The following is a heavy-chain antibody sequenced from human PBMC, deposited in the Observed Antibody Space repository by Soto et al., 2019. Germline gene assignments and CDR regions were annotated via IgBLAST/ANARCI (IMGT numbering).Heavy chain of an antibody. D-gene: IGHD7-27*01. CDR1: GFTFSSYA. Sequence: SGGSLRLSCAASGFTFSSYAMSWVRQAPGKGLEWVSAISGSGGSTYYADSVKGRFTISRDNSKNTLYLQMNSLRAEDTAVYYWARYLSWGSNWYYYIDVWGKGTTVTVSS. CDR2: ISGSGGST. J-gene: IGHJ6*03. CDR3: ARYLSWGSNWYYYIDV. V-gene: IGHV3-23*01.